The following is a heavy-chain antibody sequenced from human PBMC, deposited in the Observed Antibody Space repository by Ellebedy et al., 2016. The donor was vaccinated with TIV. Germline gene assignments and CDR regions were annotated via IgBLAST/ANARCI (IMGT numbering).Heavy chain of an antibody. J-gene: IGHJ5*02. D-gene: IGHD2-21*01. CDR2: VYQSGST. Sequence: MPSETLSLTCAVYGGSFNTYYWNWIRQPPGKGPQWIGDVYQSGSTSYNPSLKSRVSISMDTSKNQLSLRLTAVTAADTAVYYCARGSASPWFDPWGQGTLVTVSS. CDR1: GGSFNTYY. CDR3: ARGSASPWFDP. V-gene: IGHV4-34*01.